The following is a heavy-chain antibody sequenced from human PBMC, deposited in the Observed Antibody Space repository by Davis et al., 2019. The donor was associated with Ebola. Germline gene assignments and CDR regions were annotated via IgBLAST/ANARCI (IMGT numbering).Heavy chain of an antibody. V-gene: IGHV3-23*01. CDR2: ISGSGGST. D-gene: IGHD6-19*01. J-gene: IGHJ6*02. CDR3: AKGVAVAGYYYYYGMDV. Sequence: PGGSLRLSCAASGFTFSSYAMSWVRQAPGKGLEWVSAISGSGGSTYYAGSVKGRFTISRDNSKNTLYLQMNSLRAEDTAVYYCAKGVAVAGYYYYYGMDVWGQGTTVTVSS. CDR1: GFTFSSYA.